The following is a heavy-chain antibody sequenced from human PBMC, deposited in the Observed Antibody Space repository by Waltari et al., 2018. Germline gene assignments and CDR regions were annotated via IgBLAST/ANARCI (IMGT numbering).Heavy chain of an antibody. CDR1: GGSISSSSYY. D-gene: IGHD6-6*01. V-gene: IGHV4-39*07. CDR2: IYYSGST. J-gene: IGHJ3*02. CDR3: ARDFRGRIIAARLGAFDI. Sequence: QLQLQESGPGLVKPSETLSLTCTVSGGSISSSSYYWGWIRQPPGKGLEWIWSIYYSGSTYYNPSLKSRVTISVDTSKNQFSLKLSSVTAADTAVYYCARDFRGRIIAARLGAFDIWGQGTMVTVSS.